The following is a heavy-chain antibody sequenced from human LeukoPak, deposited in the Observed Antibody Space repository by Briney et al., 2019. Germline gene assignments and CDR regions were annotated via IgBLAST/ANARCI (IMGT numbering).Heavy chain of an antibody. Sequence: GGSLRLSCAASGLTFSDAWMNWVRQVPGKGLEWVGRISIKADGGTTDYVAPVKGRFIISRDDSKNTLYLQMNSLKTEDTAVYYCTRTRGYSYGYLDYWGQGTLVTVSS. CDR1: GLTFSDAW. D-gene: IGHD5-18*01. CDR2: ISIKADGGTT. V-gene: IGHV3-15*01. CDR3: TRTRGYSYGYLDY. J-gene: IGHJ4*02.